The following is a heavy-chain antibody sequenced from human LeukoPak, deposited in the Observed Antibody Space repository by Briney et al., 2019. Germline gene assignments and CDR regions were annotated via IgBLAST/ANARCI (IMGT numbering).Heavy chain of an antibody. CDR1: GFTFSTYG. CDR2: IYSGGYT. Sequence: GGSLRLSCAASGFTFSTYGIHWVRQAPGKGLEWVSVIYSGGYTYYADSVKGRFTISRDNSKNTLYLQMNSLRAEDTAVYYCARDRGSGLDYWGQGTLVTVSS. J-gene: IGHJ4*02. D-gene: IGHD3-10*01. CDR3: ARDRGSGLDY. V-gene: IGHV3-66*01.